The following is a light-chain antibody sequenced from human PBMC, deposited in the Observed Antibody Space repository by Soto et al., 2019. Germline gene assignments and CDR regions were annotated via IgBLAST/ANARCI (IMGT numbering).Light chain of an antibody. J-gene: IGKJ2*01. CDR3: QQYYSYPQT. CDR1: QGISSY. V-gene: IGKV1-8*01. Sequence: IRMTQSPSSFSASTGDRVTITCRASQGISSYLAWYQQKPGKAPKLLIYAASTLQSGVPSRFSGSGSGTDFTLTISCLQSEDFATYYCQQYYSYPQTFGQGTKLEIK. CDR2: AAS.